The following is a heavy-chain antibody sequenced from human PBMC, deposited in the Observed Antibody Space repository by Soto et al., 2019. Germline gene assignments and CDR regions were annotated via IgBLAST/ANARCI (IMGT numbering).Heavy chain of an antibody. Sequence: ASVKVSCKVSGYTLTELSMHWVQQAPGKGLEWMGGFDPEDGETIYAQKFQGRVTMTEDTSTDTAYMELSSLRSEDTAVYYCATVGAITMVRGVIYYYGMDVWGQGTTVTVSS. CDR1: GYTLTELS. D-gene: IGHD3-10*01. V-gene: IGHV1-24*01. CDR2: FDPEDGET. J-gene: IGHJ6*02. CDR3: ATVGAITMVRGVIYYYGMDV.